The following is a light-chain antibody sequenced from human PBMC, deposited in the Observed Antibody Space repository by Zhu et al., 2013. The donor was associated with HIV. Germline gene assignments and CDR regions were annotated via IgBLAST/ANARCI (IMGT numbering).Light chain of an antibody. CDR3: AAWDDTLGSVV. J-gene: IGLJ2*01. CDR2: DVS. Sequence: QSALTQPRSVSGSPGQSVTISCTGTSSDVGGYNYVSWYQQHPGKAPKLMIYDVSKRPSGVPDRFSGSKSGTSASLAISGLRSEDEADYYCAAWDDTLGSVVFGGGTKLTVL. V-gene: IGLV2-11*01. CDR1: SSDVGGYNY.